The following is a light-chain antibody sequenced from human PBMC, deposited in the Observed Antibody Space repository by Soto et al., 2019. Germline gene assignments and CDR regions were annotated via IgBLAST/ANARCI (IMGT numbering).Light chain of an antibody. J-gene: IGLJ3*02. CDR2: YDD. CDR3: AAWDDSRNGWV. CDR1: SSNIGTNG. Sequence: QSVLTQPPSASDAPRQRVTISCSGSSSNIGTNGVNWYQQLPGKAPKLLIYYDDLLPSGVSDRFSGAKSGTSASLAISGLQSEDEADYYCAAWDDSRNGWVFGGGTKLTVL. V-gene: IGLV1-36*01.